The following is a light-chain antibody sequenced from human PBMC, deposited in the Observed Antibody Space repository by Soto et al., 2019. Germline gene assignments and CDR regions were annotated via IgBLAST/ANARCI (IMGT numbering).Light chain of an antibody. CDR2: DAS. J-gene: IGKJ4*01. CDR1: QSVSSS. Sequence: EVVMTQSPATLSLSPGERATLSCRASQSVSSSLAWYQQKPGQVPRLLIYDASTRATGIPARFSGSGSGTEFTLSISSLQSEDFAVCYCQQYNNWPPLTFGGGTKVEIK. V-gene: IGKV3-15*01. CDR3: QQYNNWPPLT.